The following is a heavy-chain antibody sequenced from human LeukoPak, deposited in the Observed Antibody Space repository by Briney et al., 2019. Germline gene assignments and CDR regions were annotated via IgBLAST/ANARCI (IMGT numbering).Heavy chain of an antibody. CDR2: ISGSGGST. J-gene: IGHJ6*02. V-gene: IGHV3-23*01. CDR3: AKDLAYYYDSSGLPYYYYYGMDV. Sequence: HTGGSLRLSCAASGFTFSSYAMSWVRQAPGKGLEWVSAISGSGGSTYYADSVKGRFTISRDNSKNTLYLQMNSLRAEDTAVYYCAKDLAYYYDSSGLPYYYYYGMDVWGQGTTVTVSS. CDR1: GFTFSSYA. D-gene: IGHD3-22*01.